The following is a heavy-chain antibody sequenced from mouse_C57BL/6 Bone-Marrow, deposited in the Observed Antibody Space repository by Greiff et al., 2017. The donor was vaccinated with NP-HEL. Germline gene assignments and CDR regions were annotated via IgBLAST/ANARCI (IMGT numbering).Heavy chain of an antibody. CDR1: GYTFTSYG. Sequence: QVQLQQSGAELARPGASVKLSCKASGYTFTSYGISWVKQRTGQGLEWIGEIYPRSGNTYYNEKFKGKATLTADKSSSTAYMELRSLTSEDSAVYFCAKIYYGYDWYCGVWGTGTTVTVSS. CDR3: AKIYYGYDWYCGV. CDR2: IYPRSGNT. J-gene: IGHJ1*03. D-gene: IGHD2-2*01. V-gene: IGHV1-81*01.